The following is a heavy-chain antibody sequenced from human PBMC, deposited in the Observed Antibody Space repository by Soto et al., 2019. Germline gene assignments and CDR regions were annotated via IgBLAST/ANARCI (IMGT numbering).Heavy chain of an antibody. CDR2: ISYDGSNK. CDR1: GFTFSSYA. Sequence: ESGGGVVQPGRSLRLSCAASGFTFSSYAMHWVRQAPGKGLEWVAVISYDGSNKYYADSVKGRFTISRDNSKNTLYLQMNSLRAEDTAVYYCARNTPYYYDSSGYYYWGQGTLVTVSS. J-gene: IGHJ4*02. D-gene: IGHD3-22*01. CDR3: ARNTPYYYDSSGYYY. V-gene: IGHV3-30-3*01.